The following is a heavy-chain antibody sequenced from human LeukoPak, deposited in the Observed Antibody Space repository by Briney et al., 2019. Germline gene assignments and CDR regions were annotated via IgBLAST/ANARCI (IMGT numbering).Heavy chain of an antibody. J-gene: IGHJ6*04. CDR1: GGTFSSYA. CDR3: ARSEMVRGVIIYSGYYGMDV. CDR2: IIPIFGTA. V-gene: IGHV1-69*06. Sequence: GASVKVSCKASGGTFSSYAISWVRQAPGQGLEWMGGIIPIFGTANYAQKFQGRVTITAAKSTSTAYMELSSLRSEDTAVYYCARSEMVRGVIIYSGYYGMDVWGKGTTVTVSS. D-gene: IGHD3-10*01.